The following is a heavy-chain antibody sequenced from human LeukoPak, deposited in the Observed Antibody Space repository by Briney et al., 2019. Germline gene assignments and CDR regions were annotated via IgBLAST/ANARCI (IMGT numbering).Heavy chain of an antibody. CDR1: GGSINSDNYY. CDR3: ARGSYTISSGYYRPFDY. V-gene: IGHV4-61*02. Sequence: PSQTLSLTCTVPGGSINSDNYYWSWIRQPAGKGLEWIGRIYSSGSNNYNPSLKSRVTISLVTSKNQFSLKMSSVTAADTAVYFCARGSYTISSGYYRPFDYWGHGTLVTVSS. J-gene: IGHJ4*01. CDR2: IYSSGSN. D-gene: IGHD3-22*01.